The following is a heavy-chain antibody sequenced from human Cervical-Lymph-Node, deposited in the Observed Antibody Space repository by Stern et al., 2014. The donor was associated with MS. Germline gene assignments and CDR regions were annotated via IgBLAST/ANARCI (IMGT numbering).Heavy chain of an antibody. CDR2: IYYSGST. Sequence: QLQLQESGPGLVKPSETLSLTCTVSGGSITNYYWSWIRQPPGKGLELIGYIYYSGSTNYNPALKSRVTISVDTSKNQFALKLSSVTAADTAVYYCARDKGMFFLWGQGTLGTVSS. J-gene: IGHJ4*01. CDR1: GGSITNYY. D-gene: IGHD2/OR15-2a*01. V-gene: IGHV4-59*01. CDR3: ARDKGMFFL.